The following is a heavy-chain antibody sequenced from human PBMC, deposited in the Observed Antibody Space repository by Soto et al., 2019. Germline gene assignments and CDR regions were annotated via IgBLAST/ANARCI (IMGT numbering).Heavy chain of an antibody. CDR1: SGSISSSNW. Sequence: SETLSLTCAVSSGSISSSNWWSWVRQPPGKGLEWIGEIYHSGSTNYNPSLKSRVTISVDKSKNQFSLKLSSVTAADTAVYYCARESSGDYVGSDAFDIWGQGTMVTVSS. V-gene: IGHV4-4*02. J-gene: IGHJ3*02. CDR3: ARESSGDYVGSDAFDI. D-gene: IGHD4-17*01. CDR2: IYHSGST.